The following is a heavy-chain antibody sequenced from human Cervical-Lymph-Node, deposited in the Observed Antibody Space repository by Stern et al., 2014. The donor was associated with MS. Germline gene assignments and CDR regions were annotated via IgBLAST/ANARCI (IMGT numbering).Heavy chain of an antibody. CDR3: ARGRGGNYRYYFDY. CDR2: ISSGGSYI. D-gene: IGHD4-23*01. V-gene: IGHV3-21*01. CDR1: GFTFSSYS. Sequence: EVQLVESGGGLVKPGGSLRLSCAASGFTFSSYSMNWVRQAPGKGLEWVASISSGGSYISYADSLKDRFTISRNNPKKSLDLQMHSLRAEDTAVYYCARGRGGNYRYYFDYWGQGTLVTVSS. J-gene: IGHJ4*02.